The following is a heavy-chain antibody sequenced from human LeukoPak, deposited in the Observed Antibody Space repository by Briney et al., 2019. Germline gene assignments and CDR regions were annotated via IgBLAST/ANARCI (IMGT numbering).Heavy chain of an antibody. V-gene: IGHV4-59*08. Sequence: SETLSLTCTVSGGSISSYYWSWIRQPPGKGLEWIGYIYYSGCTNYNPSLKSRVTISVDTSKNQFSLKLSSVAAADTAVYYCARHSAPTMVRGVNYYYYYMDVWGKGTTVTVSS. D-gene: IGHD3-10*01. J-gene: IGHJ6*03. CDR3: ARHSAPTMVRGVNYYYYYMDV. CDR2: IYYSGCT. CDR1: GGSISSYY.